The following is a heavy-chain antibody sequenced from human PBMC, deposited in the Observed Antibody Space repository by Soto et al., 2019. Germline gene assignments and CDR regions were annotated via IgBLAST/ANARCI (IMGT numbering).Heavy chain of an antibody. V-gene: IGHV1-46*01. CDR2: ISPVSGDT. D-gene: IGHD2-21*01. CDR1: GYTFTIYY. J-gene: IGHJ4*02. Sequence: ASVKVSCKASGYTFTIYYMHWVRQAPGQGLEWMGIISPVSGDTSYAQKFQGTVTMTRDTSTSTVFMELSSLRSEDTALYYCARGGYSTSSSLYYWGQGTLVTVS. CDR3: ARGGYSTSSSLYY.